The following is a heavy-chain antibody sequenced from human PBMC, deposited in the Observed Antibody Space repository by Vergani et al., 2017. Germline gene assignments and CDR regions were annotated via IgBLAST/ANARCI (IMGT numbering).Heavy chain of an antibody. J-gene: IGHJ4*02. CDR1: GFTLSNYD. CDR3: ARHFRGWGINY. CDR2: IQFDGSNQ. V-gene: IGHV3-30*02. Sequence: QVQLVESGGGVVQRGGSLRLSCATSGFTLSNYDMQWIRQGPGKGLEFVAFIQFDGSNQYYADSVKGRFTLSRDFSKNTRYLQMNSLRTDDTAMYYCARHFRGWGINYGGQGTQVIVSS. D-gene: IGHD3-16*01.